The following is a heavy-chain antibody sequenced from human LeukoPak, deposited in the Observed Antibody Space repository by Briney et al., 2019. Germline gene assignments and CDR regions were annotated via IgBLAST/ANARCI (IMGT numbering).Heavy chain of an antibody. V-gene: IGHV3-74*01. D-gene: IGHD1-1*01. Sequence: PGRSLRLSCVASGFIFSSYWMHWVRQAPGKGLVWVSRINVDGSTTNYADSVKGRFTISRDNAKNTLYLQMNSLRVEDTAVYFCVRVIIGSDWFDPWGQGTLVTVSS. CDR3: VRVIIGSDWFDP. CDR2: INVDGSTT. J-gene: IGHJ5*02. CDR1: GFIFSSYW.